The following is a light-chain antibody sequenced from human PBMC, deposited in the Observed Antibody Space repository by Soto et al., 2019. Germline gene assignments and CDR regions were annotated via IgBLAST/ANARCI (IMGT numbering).Light chain of an antibody. V-gene: IGKV4-1*01. J-gene: IGKJ5*01. CDR3: QQYGSSPPIT. Sequence: DIVLTQSPDSLAVSLGERATINCKSSQSVLYSSNNKNYLVWYQQKPGQAPRLLIYGASSRATGIPDRFSGSGSGTDFTLAISRLEPEDFAVYYCQQYGSSPPITLGQGTRLEIK. CDR1: QSVLYSSNNKNY. CDR2: GAS.